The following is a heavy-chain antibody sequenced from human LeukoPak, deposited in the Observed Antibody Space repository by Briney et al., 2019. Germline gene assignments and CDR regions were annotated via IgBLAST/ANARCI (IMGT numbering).Heavy chain of an antibody. CDR3: AQGGTLDAFDI. J-gene: IGHJ3*02. CDR2: IYSDNT. D-gene: IGHD3-16*01. V-gene: IGHV3-53*01. Sequence: GGSLRLSCTVSGFTVSSNSMSWVRQAPGKGLEWVSFIYSDNTHYSDSVKGRFTISRDNSKNTLYLQMNSLRAEDTAVYYCAQGGTLDAFDIWGQGTMVTVSS. CDR1: GFTVSSNS.